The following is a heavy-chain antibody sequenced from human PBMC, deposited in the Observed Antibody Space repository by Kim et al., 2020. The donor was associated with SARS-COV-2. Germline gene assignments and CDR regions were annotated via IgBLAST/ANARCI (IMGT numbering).Heavy chain of an antibody. CDR2: INHSGST. J-gene: IGHJ6*02. Sequence: SETLSLTCAVYGGSFSGYYWSWIRQPPGKGLEWVGEINHSGSTNYNPSLKRRGSISVDTSKNQVSLKLSSVTAADTAVYYCAGVFKDYNGSYLDYYYGMDVWGQGTTVTVSS. D-gene: IGHD1-26*01. CDR1: GGSFSGYY. V-gene: IGHV4-34*01. CDR3: AGVFKDYNGSYLDYYYGMDV.